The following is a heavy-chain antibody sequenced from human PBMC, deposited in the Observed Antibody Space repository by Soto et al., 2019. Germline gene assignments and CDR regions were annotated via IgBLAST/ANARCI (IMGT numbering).Heavy chain of an antibody. J-gene: IGHJ4*02. D-gene: IGHD3-16*01. V-gene: IGHV3-30-3*01. CDR2: ISYDGSNK. Sequence: QVQLVESGGGVVQPGRSLRLSCAASGFTFSSYAMHWVRQAPGKGLEWVAVISYDGSNKYYADSVKGRFTISRDNSKNTLDLQMNSLRAEDTAVYYCARDKGDGRDYWGQGTLVTVSS. CDR1: GFTFSSYA. CDR3: ARDKGDGRDY.